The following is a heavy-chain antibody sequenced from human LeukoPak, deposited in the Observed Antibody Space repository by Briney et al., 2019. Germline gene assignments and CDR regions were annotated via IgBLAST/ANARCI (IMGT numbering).Heavy chain of an antibody. V-gene: IGHV3-33*01. Sequence: GGSLRLSCAASGFTFSSYGMHGLRQAPGKGLEWVAVIWYDGSKKHYAHSVKGRFTISRDNSKNTLYLQMNSLGAEDTAVYYCARDRMHLPDYWGQGTLVTVSS. CDR2: IWYDGSKK. CDR1: GFTFSSYG. J-gene: IGHJ4*02. CDR3: ARDRMHLPDY.